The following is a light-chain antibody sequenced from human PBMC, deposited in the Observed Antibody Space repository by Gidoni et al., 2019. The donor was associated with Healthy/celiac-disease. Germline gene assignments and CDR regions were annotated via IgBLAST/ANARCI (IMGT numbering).Light chain of an antibody. Sequence: ESVLTQSPGTLSLSPGERATISCRASQSVSRSYLAWYQQKPGQAPRLLIYGASSRATGIPDRFSGSGSGTDFSLTISRLEPEDFAVYYCQQYGSSPRTFGQGTKVEIK. CDR1: QSVSRSY. CDR2: GAS. V-gene: IGKV3-20*01. J-gene: IGKJ1*01. CDR3: QQYGSSPRT.